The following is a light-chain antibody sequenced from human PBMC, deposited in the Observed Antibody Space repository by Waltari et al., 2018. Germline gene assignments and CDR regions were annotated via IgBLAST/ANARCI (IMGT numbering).Light chain of an antibody. J-gene: IGKJ1*01. CDR1: RGVDRT. CDR2: GAS. CDR3: QHYVRLPAT. V-gene: IGKV3D-11*03. Sequence: AIRGVDRTLAWYQHVPGQGPKCLSYGASYRTTYIPVRFTGSGSGTDFGLTSSSREPEDFAIYFCQHYVRLPATFGQGTKVEIK.